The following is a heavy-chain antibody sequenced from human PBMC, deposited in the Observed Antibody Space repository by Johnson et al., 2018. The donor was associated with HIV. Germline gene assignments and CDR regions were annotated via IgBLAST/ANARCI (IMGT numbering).Heavy chain of an antibody. CDR2: ISYDGSYK. CDR1: GFTFSSYA. D-gene: IGHD7-27*01. V-gene: IGHV3-30*04. CDR3: TKDRTNWGYDAFDI. Sequence: QVQLVESGGGVVQPGRSLRLSCAASGFTFSSYAMHWVRQAPGKGLEWVAVISYDGSYKYYADSVKGRFTISRDNSENTMYLQMNRLRADDTAVYFCTKDRTNWGYDAFDIWGQGTMVTVSS. J-gene: IGHJ3*02.